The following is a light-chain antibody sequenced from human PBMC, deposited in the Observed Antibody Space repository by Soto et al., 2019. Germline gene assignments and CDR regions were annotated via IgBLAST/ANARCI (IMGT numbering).Light chain of an antibody. J-gene: IGLJ1*01. V-gene: IGLV2-14*01. CDR3: SSYTSSSTLYV. CDR1: SSDVGSYTY. CDR2: EVN. Sequence: QSALTQPASVSGSPRQSITISCTGASSDVGSYTYVSWYQQHPGKAPKLMIYEVNNRPSGVSNRFSGSKSGNTASLTTSGLQAEDEADYYCSSYTSSSTLYVFGTGTKLTVL.